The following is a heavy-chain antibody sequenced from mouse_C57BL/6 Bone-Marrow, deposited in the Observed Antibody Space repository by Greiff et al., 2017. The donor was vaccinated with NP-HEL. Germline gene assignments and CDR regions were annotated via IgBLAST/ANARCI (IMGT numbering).Heavy chain of an antibody. V-gene: IGHV2-2*01. J-gene: IGHJ3*01. CDR3: ARYGVGAY. CDR1: GFSLTSYG. CDR2: IWSGGST. D-gene: IGHD1-1*01. Sequence: QVQLQQSGPGLVQPSQSLSITCTVSGFSLTSYGVHWVRQSPGKGLEWLGVIWSGGSTDYNAAFISRLSISKDNSKSQVFFKMNSLQADDTAIYYCARYGVGAYWGQGTLVTVSA.